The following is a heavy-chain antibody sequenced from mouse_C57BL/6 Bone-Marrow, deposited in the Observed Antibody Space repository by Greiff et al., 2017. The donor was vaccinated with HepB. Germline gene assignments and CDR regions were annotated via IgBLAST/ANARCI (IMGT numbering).Heavy chain of an antibody. Sequence: QVQLQQPGAELVKPGASVKLSCKASGYTFTSYWMQWVKQRPGQGLEWIGEIDPSDSYTNYNQKFKGKATLTVDTSSSTAYMQLSSLTSEDSAVYYCARESTVVAKSYWYFAVWGTGTTVTVSS. D-gene: IGHD1-1*01. J-gene: IGHJ1*03. CDR2: IDPSDSYT. V-gene: IGHV1-50*01. CDR3: ARESTVVAKSYWYFAV. CDR1: GYTFTSYW.